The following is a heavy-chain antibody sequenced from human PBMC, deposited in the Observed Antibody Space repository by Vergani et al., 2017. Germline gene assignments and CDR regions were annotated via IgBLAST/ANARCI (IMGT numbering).Heavy chain of an antibody. J-gene: IGHJ4*02. Sequence: DVKLVESGGGLVKPGRSLRLSCAASGFTFEDYAMHWVRQAPGKGLEWVSGISWNSGSIGYADSVKGRFTISRDNAKNTLYLQMNSLRAEDTAVYYCASEGYWGQATLVTVSS. V-gene: IGHV3-9*01. CDR3: ASEGY. CDR2: ISWNSGSI. CDR1: GFTFEDYA.